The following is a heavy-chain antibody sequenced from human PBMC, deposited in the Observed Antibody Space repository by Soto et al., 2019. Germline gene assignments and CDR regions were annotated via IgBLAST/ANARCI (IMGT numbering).Heavy chain of an antibody. J-gene: IGHJ5*02. CDR1: GFTFSSDA. Sequence: GGSLRLSCAASGFTFSSDAMSWVRQAPGKGLEWVANIKQDGSEKYYVDSVRGRFTISRDNAKNSVYLQMNGLRAEDTAVYYCATVFDLWGQGTLVTVSS. D-gene: IGHD4-17*01. CDR2: IKQDGSEK. CDR3: ATVFDL. V-gene: IGHV3-7*01.